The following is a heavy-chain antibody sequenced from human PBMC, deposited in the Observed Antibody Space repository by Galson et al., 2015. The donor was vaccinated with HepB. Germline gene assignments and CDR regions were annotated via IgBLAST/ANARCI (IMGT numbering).Heavy chain of an antibody. J-gene: IGHJ3*02. CDR3: ARALGLTYYDFWSGYGAFDI. V-gene: IGHV4-30-2*01. CDR1: GGSISSGGYS. CDR2: IYHSGST. Sequence: TLSLTCAVSGGSISSGGYSWSWIRQPPGKGLEWIGYIYHSGSTYYNPSLKSRVTISVDRSKNQFSLKLSSVTAADTAVYYCARALGLTYYDFWSGYGAFDIWGQGTMVTVSS. D-gene: IGHD3-3*01.